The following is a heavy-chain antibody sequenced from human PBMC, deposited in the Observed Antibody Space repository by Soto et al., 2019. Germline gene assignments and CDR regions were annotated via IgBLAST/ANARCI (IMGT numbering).Heavy chain of an antibody. J-gene: IGHJ5*02. V-gene: IGHV5-51*01. Sequence: GAAVKISSKGSGYSFASYWIGWVRQMPGNGLEWMGIIYPGDSDTRYSPSFQGQVTISADKSISTAYLQWRSLKASDPAMYYCARRGSGSYARTWFHPWGQGTLVTVSS. CDR1: GYSFASYW. CDR3: ARRGSGSYARTWFHP. D-gene: IGHD1-26*01. CDR2: IYPGDSDT.